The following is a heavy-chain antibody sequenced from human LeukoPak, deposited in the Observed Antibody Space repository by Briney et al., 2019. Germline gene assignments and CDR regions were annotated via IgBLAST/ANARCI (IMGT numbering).Heavy chain of an antibody. D-gene: IGHD4-23*01. CDR2: FNPEDGET. J-gene: IGHJ5*02. V-gene: IGHV1-24*01. CDR1: GYSLTELS. CDR3: ATGPTLGSLYWFDP. Sequence: ASVKVSCKVSGYSLTELSMHWVRQAPGKGHEWMGGFNPEDGETIYAQRFQGRVTMTEDTSTDTAYMELSSLRSEDTAVYFCATGPTLGSLYWFDPWGQGTLVTVSS.